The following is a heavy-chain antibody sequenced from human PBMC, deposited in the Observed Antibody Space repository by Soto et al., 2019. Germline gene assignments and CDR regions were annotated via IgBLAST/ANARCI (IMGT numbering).Heavy chain of an antibody. Sequence: ASVKVSCKASGYTFTSYGISWVRQAPGQGLEWMGWISAYNGNTNYAQKLQGRVTMTTDTSTSTAYMELRSLRSDDTAVYYCASTYYYGSGSYRGWFDPWGQGTLVTVSS. CDR1: GYTFTSYG. J-gene: IGHJ5*02. CDR3: ASTYYYGSGSYRGWFDP. V-gene: IGHV1-18*01. D-gene: IGHD3-10*01. CDR2: ISAYNGNT.